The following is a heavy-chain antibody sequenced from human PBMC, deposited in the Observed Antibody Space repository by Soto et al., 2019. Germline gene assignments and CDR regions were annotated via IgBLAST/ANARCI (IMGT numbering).Heavy chain of an antibody. V-gene: IGHV1-46*01. D-gene: IGHD3-16*01. J-gene: IGHJ4*02. Sequence: ASVKVSCKASGYTFTTYYMHWVRQAPGQGLVWMGIINPSGDTTSYPQKFQGRITMTRDTSTSTLYMQLSSLKSEDTAVYYCARQGGYYFDSWGQGTLVTVSS. CDR1: GYTFTTYY. CDR2: INPSGDTT. CDR3: ARQGGYYFDS.